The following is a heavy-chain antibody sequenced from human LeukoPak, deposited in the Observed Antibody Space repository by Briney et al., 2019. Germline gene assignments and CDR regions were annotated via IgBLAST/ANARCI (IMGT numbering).Heavy chain of an antibody. J-gene: IGHJ4*02. CDR3: TTLTRYSSSWYVHSY. CDR2: IKSKTDGGTT. V-gene: IGHV3-15*01. D-gene: IGHD6-13*01. Sequence: KTGGSLRLSCVVSGFTFSDYAMSWVRQAPGKGLEWVGRIKSKTDGGTTDYAAPVKGRFTISRDDSKNTLYLQMNSLKTEDTAVYYCTTLTRYSSSWYVHSYWGQGTLVTVSS. CDR1: GFTFSDYA.